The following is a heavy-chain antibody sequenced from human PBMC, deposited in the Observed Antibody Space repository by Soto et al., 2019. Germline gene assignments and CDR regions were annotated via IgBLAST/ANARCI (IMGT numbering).Heavy chain of an antibody. CDR2: IIYDGSDK. J-gene: IGHJ4*02. V-gene: IGHV3-30-3*01. D-gene: IGHD5-12*01. CDR1: GFTFSRCA. CDR3: AAELGNSGYDGHDY. Sequence: QVQLVESGGGVVQPGRSLRLSCAASGFTFSRCAMHWVRQAPGKGLEWVAVIIYDGSDKYYADSVQGRFTISRDNSKNTLYLQTNSLRPEDTAVYYCAAELGNSGYDGHDYWGQGTLVTVSS.